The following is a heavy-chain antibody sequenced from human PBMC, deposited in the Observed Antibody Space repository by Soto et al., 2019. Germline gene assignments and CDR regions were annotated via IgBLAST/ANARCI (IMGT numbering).Heavy chain of an antibody. CDR2: ISSSSSTI. CDR3: ARVSSQSGFDY. Sequence: EVQLVESGGGLVQPGGSLRLSCAASGFTFSSYSMNWVRQAPGKGLEWVSYISSSSSTIYYADSVKGRFTISRDNAKNSLYLQMNSLRADDTAVYYCARVSSQSGFDYWGQGTLVTVSS. V-gene: IGHV3-48*01. CDR1: GFTFSSYS. J-gene: IGHJ4*02. D-gene: IGHD1-26*01.